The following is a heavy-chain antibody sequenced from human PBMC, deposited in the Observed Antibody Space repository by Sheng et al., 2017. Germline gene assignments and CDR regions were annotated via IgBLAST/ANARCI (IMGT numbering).Heavy chain of an antibody. V-gene: IGHV1-69*04. CDR1: GGTFSSYA. Sequence: QVQLVQSGAEVKKPGSSVKVSCKASGGTFSSYAISWVRQAPGQGLEWMGGIIPILGIANYAQKFQGRVTITADKSTSTAYMELSSLRSEDTAVYYCARTNILQQLVVGFFDYWGQGTLVTVSS. CDR3: ARTNILQQLVVGFFDY. D-gene: IGHD6-13*01. J-gene: IGHJ4*02. CDR2: IIPILGIA.